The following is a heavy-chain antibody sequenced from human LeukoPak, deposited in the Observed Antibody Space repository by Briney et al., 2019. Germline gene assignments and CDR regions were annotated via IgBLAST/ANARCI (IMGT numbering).Heavy chain of an antibody. D-gene: IGHD1-26*01. V-gene: IGHV1-2*02. CDR1: GYTFTGYY. CDR3: ARQTRVVGGAFDI. CDR2: INPNSGGT. Sequence: ASVKVSCKASGYTFTGYYMHWVRQAPGQGLEWMGWINPNSGGTNYAQKFQGRVTMTRDTSISTAYMELSRLRSDDTAVYYCARQTRVVGGAFDIWGQGTMVTVSS. J-gene: IGHJ3*02.